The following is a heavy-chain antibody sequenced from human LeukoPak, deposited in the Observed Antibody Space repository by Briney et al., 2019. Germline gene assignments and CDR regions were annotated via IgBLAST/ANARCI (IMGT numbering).Heavy chain of an antibody. CDR3: ARDGTAAGLYFDL. CDR2: IRQDGGEK. CDR1: GFTFSSYW. J-gene: IGHJ4*01. Sequence: GGSLRLSCAVSGFTFSSYWMNWVRQAPGKGLEWVASIRQDGGEKSYVDSVKGRFTISRDNTKNSLYLQMNSLRAEDTAVYYCARDGTAAGLYFDLRGQGTLVTVSS. D-gene: IGHD6-13*01. V-gene: IGHV3-7*01.